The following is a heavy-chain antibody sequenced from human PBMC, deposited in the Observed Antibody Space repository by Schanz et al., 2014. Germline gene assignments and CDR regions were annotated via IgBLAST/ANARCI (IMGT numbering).Heavy chain of an antibody. CDR3: TKDKSQIAVAGLFDL. CDR1: GFTFDKYA. D-gene: IGHD6-19*01. J-gene: IGHJ4*02. V-gene: IGHV3-9*01. CDR2: ISWNSGTI. Sequence: EVQLVESGGGLVQPGKSLRLSCAASGFTFDKYAMHWVRQAPGKGLEWVSVISWNSGTIGYADSVKGRFTISRDNAKNSLYLQMNSLRAEDTALYYCTKDKSQIAVAGLFDLWGQGTLVTLSS.